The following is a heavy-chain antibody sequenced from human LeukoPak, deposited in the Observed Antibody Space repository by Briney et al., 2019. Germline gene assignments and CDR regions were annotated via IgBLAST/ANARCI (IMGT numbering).Heavy chain of an antibody. J-gene: IGHJ5*02. V-gene: IGHV4-59*01. D-gene: IGHD4-17*01. CDR3: ARTGSTVTMLYPFDH. CDR1: GGSIRSYY. CDR2: IYYSGST. Sequence: SETLSLTCTVSGGSIRSYYWSWIRQPPGKGLEWIGYIYYSGSTNYNPSLKSRVSISVDTSKNQFSLKLSSVTAADTAVYYCARTGSTVTMLYPFDHWGQGTLATVSS.